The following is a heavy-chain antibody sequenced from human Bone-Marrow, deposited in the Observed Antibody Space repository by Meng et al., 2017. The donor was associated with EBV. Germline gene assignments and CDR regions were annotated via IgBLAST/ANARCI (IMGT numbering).Heavy chain of an antibody. CDR1: GGSVSSGDYY. V-gene: IGHV4-61*08. CDR3: ARHGNWNGRAFDF. D-gene: IGHD1-1*01. Sequence: QVPLQGAGPELVKPSETLSLPCGVSGGSVSSGDYYWNWLRQPPGKGLEWVGSIFYSGSTNYNPSLKSRVSIALNASENQFSLQLSSVTAADSAVYYCARHGNWNGRAFDFWGQGTLVTVSS. CDR2: IFYSGST. J-gene: IGHJ4*02.